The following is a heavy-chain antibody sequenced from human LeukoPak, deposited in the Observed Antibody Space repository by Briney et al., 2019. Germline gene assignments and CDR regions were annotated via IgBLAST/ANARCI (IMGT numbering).Heavy chain of an antibody. V-gene: IGHV3-74*03. J-gene: IGHJ4*02. CDR2: CERDGSST. Sequence: GGSLRLSCAASGFTFSNYWMIWVRQAPGKGPVWVSRCERDGSSTTYADPVKGRFVVSRDSAKNTLDLQMNSLRVEDSAVYYCARAIYRSPPDYWGQGALVTVSS. D-gene: IGHD6-13*01. CDR1: GFTFSNYW. CDR3: ARAIYRSPPDY.